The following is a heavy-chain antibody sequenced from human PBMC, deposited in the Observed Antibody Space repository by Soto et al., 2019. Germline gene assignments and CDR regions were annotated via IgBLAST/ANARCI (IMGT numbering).Heavy chain of an antibody. CDR1: GFSLSTSGVG. CDR2: IYWNDDK. D-gene: IGHD5-18*01. J-gene: IGHJ4*02. CDR3: AHSGAMASFDY. Sequence: QITLKESGPTLVKPTQTLTLTCTFSGFSLSTSGVGVGCIRQPPGKALEWLALIYWNDDKRYSPSLTSRLTITKDTSKNQVVLTRTNMDPVDTATYYCAHSGAMASFDYWGQGTLVTVSS. V-gene: IGHV2-5*01.